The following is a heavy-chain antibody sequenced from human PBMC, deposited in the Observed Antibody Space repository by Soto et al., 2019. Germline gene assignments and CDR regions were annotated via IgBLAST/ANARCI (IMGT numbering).Heavy chain of an antibody. CDR3: XXXXXXXXXXXXXTHYYYYMDV. J-gene: IGHJ6*03. Sequence: QDQLVQSGVEVKKPGASVKVSCKASGYSFTNYGITWVRQAPGQGFEWMGWISAYNGNTNYAQKFQGRVTMTTDASTSTAYLELRSLXXXXXXXXXXXXXXXXXXXXXXXTHYYYYMDVWGKGTTVTVSS. CDR2: ISAYNGNT. V-gene: IGHV1-18*01. CDR1: GYSFTNYG.